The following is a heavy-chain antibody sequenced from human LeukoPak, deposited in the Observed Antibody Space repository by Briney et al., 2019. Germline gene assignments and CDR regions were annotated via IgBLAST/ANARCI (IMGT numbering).Heavy chain of an antibody. CDR1: GFTFSIYL. V-gene: IGHV3-74*01. D-gene: IGHD1-26*01. Sequence: AGSLRLSCAASGFTFSIYLMHWVRQVAGTGLVSVSRVNGDVSMTNYADSVKGRFTISRDNAKSTLYLQMNSLKAEDTAVYYCAAAKFGGSYFHYWGQGSLVTVSS. CDR3: AAAKFGGSYFHY. CDR2: VNGDVSMT. J-gene: IGHJ4*02.